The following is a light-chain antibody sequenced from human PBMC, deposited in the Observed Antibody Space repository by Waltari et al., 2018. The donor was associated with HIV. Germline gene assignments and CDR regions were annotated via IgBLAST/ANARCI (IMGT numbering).Light chain of an antibody. Sequence: EIVMTQSPATLSVSPGERATLSCRASQSVSSNLAWYQQHPGQAPMLLIYGASTRATGIPARFSGSGSGTEFTLTISSLQSEDFAVYYCQQYNNWPPYTFGQGTKLEIK. J-gene: IGKJ2*01. CDR1: QSVSSN. CDR2: GAS. V-gene: IGKV3-15*01. CDR3: QQYNNWPPYT.